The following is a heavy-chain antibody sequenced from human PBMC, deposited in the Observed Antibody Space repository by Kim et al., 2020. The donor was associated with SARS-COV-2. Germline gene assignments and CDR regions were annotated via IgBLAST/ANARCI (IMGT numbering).Heavy chain of an antibody. CDR2: TSYDVSNI. CDR3: AKSLPYCSSTTCHPWGMDV. Sequence: GGSLRLSCAASGFTFSSYGMHWVRQAPGKGLEWVATTSYDVSNIYYADSVKGRFTISRDNSKNTLYLQMNSLRAEDTAVYYCAKSLPYCSSTTCHPWGMDVWGQGTTVTVSS. D-gene: IGHD2-2*01. J-gene: IGHJ6*02. CDR1: GFTFSSYG. V-gene: IGHV3-30*18.